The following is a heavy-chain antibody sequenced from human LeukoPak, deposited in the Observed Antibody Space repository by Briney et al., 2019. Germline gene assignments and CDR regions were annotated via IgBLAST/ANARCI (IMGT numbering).Heavy chain of an antibody. CDR3: ARKGAYDVLTGYLVYFDY. J-gene: IGHJ4*02. CDR1: GFTFSSYG. D-gene: IGHD3-9*01. V-gene: IGHV3-7*01. Sequence: GGSLRLSCAASGFTFSSYGMSWVRQAPGKGLEWVANIKQDGSEKYYVDSVKGRFTISRDNAKNSLYLQMNSLRAEDTAVYYCARKGAYDVLTGYLVYFDYWGQGTLVTVSS. CDR2: IKQDGSEK.